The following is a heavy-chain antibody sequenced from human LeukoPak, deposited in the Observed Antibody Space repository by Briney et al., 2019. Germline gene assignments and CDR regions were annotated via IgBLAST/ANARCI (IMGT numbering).Heavy chain of an antibody. J-gene: IGHJ4*02. CDR1: GFTFSNAS. D-gene: IGHD2-21*02. Sequence: GGSLRLSCAASGFTFSNASLGWVRQAPGQGLEWVGLIKSKIDGGTTDYAAPVKGGLTISIDDSKHTLHLQMNTLKSEDTAVYSCTTGCGHSDFYNWDQGALITVSS. CDR2: IKSKIDGGTT. CDR3: TTGCGHSDFYN. V-gene: IGHV3-15*01.